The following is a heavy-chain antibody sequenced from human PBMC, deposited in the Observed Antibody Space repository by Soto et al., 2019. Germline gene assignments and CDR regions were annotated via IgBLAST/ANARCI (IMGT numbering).Heavy chain of an antibody. V-gene: IGHV3-11*06. J-gene: IGHJ4*02. D-gene: IGHD1-1*01. CDR2: SSNSGTFT. Sequence: PWGSLRLSCEASGFTFSDYYMSWIRQAPGKWLEWIAYSSNSGTFTKYADSVKGRFSISRDNAKNSLYLQINNLSGEDTATYFCARSGDNYNLLDYWGQGTPVTVSS. CDR3: ARSGDNYNLLDY. CDR1: GFTFSDYY.